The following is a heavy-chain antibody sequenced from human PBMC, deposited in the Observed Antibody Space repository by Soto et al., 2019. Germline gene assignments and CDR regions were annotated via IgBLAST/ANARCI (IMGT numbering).Heavy chain of an antibody. Sequence: SETLSLTCTVSGGSISSGGYYWSWIRQHPGKGLEWIGYIYYSGSTYYNPSLKSRVTISVDTSKNQFSLKLSSVTAADTAVYYCARVSGSYKNYYYYGMDVWGQGTTVTVSS. J-gene: IGHJ6*02. CDR2: IYYSGST. CDR1: GGSISSGGYY. CDR3: ARVSGSYKNYYYYGMDV. V-gene: IGHV4-31*03. D-gene: IGHD1-26*01.